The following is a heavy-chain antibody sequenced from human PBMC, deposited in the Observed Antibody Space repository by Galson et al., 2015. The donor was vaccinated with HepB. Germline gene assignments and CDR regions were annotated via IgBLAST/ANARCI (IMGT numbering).Heavy chain of an antibody. D-gene: IGHD1-26*01. CDR2: IYYSGTT. J-gene: IGHJ4*02. V-gene: IGHV4-39*01. CDR3: ARLGRAIVGTNQLDY. CDR1: GGSIRSSGYY. Sequence: LSLTCTVSGGSIRSSGYYWGWTRQPPGKGLEWIGRIYYSGTTNYNPSLKSRVTISVDTSKNQFSLKLNSVTAADTAVYYCARLGRAIVGTNQLDYWGQGTPVTVSS.